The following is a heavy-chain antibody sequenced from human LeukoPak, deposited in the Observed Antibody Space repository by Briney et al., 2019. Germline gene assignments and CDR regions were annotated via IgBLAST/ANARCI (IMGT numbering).Heavy chain of an antibody. Sequence: ASVKVSCKASGYTFTGYYMHWVRQAPGQGLEWMGWINPNSGGTNYAQKFQGRVTMTRDTSISTAYMELSGLRSDDTAVYYCARARYCSGDSCLLFDYWGQGTLVTVSS. D-gene: IGHD2-15*01. CDR2: INPNSGGT. CDR3: ARARYCSGDSCLLFDY. J-gene: IGHJ4*02. CDR1: GYTFTGYY. V-gene: IGHV1-2*02.